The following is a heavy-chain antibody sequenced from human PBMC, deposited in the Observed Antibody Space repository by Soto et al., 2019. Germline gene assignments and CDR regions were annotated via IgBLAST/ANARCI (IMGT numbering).Heavy chain of an antibody. V-gene: IGHV3-23*01. D-gene: IGHD3-3*01. CDR2: IIGSGGNT. CDR3: AKGNRDYDFWSGPNYGMDV. Sequence: PGGSLRLSCAASGFTFSRYAMSWVRQAPGKGLEWVSAIIGSGGNTYYADSVKGRFTISRDNSKNTLYLQMNSLRAEDTAVYYCAKGNRDYDFWSGPNYGMDVWGQGTTVTVSS. J-gene: IGHJ6*02. CDR1: GFTFSRYA.